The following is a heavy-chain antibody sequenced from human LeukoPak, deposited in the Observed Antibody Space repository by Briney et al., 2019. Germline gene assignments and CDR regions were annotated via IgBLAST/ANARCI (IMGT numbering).Heavy chain of an antibody. CDR1: GGSISSYY. D-gene: IGHD6-19*01. CDR3: ARQGISGGWATDAFDI. V-gene: IGHV4-59*08. J-gene: IGHJ3*02. CDR2: IYYSGST. Sequence: SETLSLTCTVSGGSISSYYWSWIRQPPGEGLEWIGYIYYSGSTNYNPSLKSRVTISVDTSKNQFSLKLSSVTAADTAVYYCARQGISGGWATDAFDIWGQGTMVTVSS.